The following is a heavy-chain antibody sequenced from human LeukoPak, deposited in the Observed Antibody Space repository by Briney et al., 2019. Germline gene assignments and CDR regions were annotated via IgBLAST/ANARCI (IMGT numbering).Heavy chain of an antibody. Sequence: PGGSLRLSCAASGFTVSSNYMSWVRQAPGKGLEWVSVIYSGGSTYYADSVKGRFTISRDNSKNTLYLQMNSLRAEDTAVYYCARDRAAAGLDYWGQGTLVTVSS. CDR3: ARDRAAAGLDY. CDR2: IYSGGST. V-gene: IGHV3-53*01. D-gene: IGHD6-13*01. CDR1: GFTVSSNY. J-gene: IGHJ4*02.